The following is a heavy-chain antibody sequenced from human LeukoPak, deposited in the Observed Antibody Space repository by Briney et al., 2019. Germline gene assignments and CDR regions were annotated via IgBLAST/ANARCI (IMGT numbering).Heavy chain of an antibody. Sequence: KPGGSLRLSCAASGFTFSSYAMSWVRQAPGKGLEWVSAISGSGGSTYYADSVKGRFTISRDNSKNTLYLQMNSLRAEDTAVYYCARDHYYDSSTDAFDIWGQGTMVTVSS. CDR2: ISGSGGST. CDR1: GFTFSSYA. J-gene: IGHJ3*02. CDR3: ARDHYYDSSTDAFDI. V-gene: IGHV3-23*01. D-gene: IGHD3-22*01.